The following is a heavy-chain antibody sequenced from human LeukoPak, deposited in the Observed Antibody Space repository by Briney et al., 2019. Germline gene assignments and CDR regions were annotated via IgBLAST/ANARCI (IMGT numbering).Heavy chain of an antibody. CDR1: GFTFSSYA. J-gene: IGHJ4*02. CDR2: ISYDGSNK. Sequence: GRSLRLSCAASGFTFSSYAMHWARQAQGKGLEWVAVISYDGSNKYYADSVKGRFTISRDNSKNTLYLQMNSLRAEDTAVYYCAKGGGDGYRWGQGTLVTVSS. CDR3: AKGGGDGYR. D-gene: IGHD5-24*01. V-gene: IGHV3-30-3*01.